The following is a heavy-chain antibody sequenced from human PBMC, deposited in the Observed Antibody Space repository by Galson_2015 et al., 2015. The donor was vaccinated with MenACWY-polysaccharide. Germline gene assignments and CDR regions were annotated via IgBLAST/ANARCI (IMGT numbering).Heavy chain of an antibody. CDR3: ASALEYSDGEGWYFDY. CDR2: IWYDGSNK. J-gene: IGHJ4*02. V-gene: IGHV3-33*01. Sequence: SLRLSCAASGLTFRNYGMKWVRQAPGKGLEWVAIIWYDGSNKYYADSVKGRFTISRDNSKNTLYLQMNSLRAEDTAVYYCASALEYSDGEGWYFDYWGQGTLVTVSS. D-gene: IGHD5-18*01. CDR1: GLTFRNYG.